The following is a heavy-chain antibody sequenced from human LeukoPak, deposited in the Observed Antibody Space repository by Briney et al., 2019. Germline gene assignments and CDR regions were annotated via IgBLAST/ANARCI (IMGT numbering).Heavy chain of an antibody. CDR3: PRARRLDV. D-gene: IGHD3-16*02. CDR2: INHNGNVN. J-gene: IGHJ6*02. CDR1: GFTFSSYW. V-gene: IGHV3-7*03. Sequence: SGGSLRLSCAASGFTFSSYWMNWARQAPGKGREWVASINHNGNVNYYVDSVQGRFTISRDNAKNSLYLQLSNFRAEDTAVYFCPRARRLDVWGQGATVTVSS.